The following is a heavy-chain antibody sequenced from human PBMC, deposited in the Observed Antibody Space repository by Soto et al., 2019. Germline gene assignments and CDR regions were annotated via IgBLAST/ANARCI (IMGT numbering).Heavy chain of an antibody. CDR3: ARGLGGGFDI. D-gene: IGHD3-16*01. CDR1: GGSISSGGDA. CDR2: IYYSGST. J-gene: IGHJ3*02. Sequence: ALSLSCTVSGGSISSGGDAWSWIRQHPGKGLEWIGYIYYSGSTYYNPSLKSRVTISVDTSKSQFSLKLSSVTAADTGVYYCARGLGGGFDIWGQGTMVTVSS. V-gene: IGHV4-31*03.